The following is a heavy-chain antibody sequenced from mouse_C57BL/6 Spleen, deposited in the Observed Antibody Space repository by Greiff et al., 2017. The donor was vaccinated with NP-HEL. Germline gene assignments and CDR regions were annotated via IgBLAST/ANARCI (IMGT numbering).Heavy chain of an antibody. J-gene: IGHJ1*03. CDR3: ARDRRPTVPGYFDV. CDR2: INYDGSST. Sequence: DVRLVESEGGLVQPGSSMKLSCTASGFTFSDYYMAWVRQVPEKGLEWVANINYDGSSTYYLDSLKSRFIISRDNAKNILYLQMSSLKSEDTATYYCARDRRPTVPGYFDVWGTGTTVTVSS. D-gene: IGHD1-1*01. V-gene: IGHV5-16*01. CDR1: GFTFSDYY.